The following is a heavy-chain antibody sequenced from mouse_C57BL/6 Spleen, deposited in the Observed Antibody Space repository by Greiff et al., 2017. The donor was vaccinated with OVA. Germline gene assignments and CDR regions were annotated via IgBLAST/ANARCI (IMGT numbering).Heavy chain of an antibody. D-gene: IGHD1-1*01. CDR1: GYAFSNYW. V-gene: IGHV1-82*01. J-gene: IGHJ2*01. Sequence: QVQLKESGPELVKPGASVKISCKASGYAFSNYWMNWVKQRPGKGLEWIGRIYPGDGGTSYNGKFKGKATLTADKSSSTAYMQLSSLTSEDAAVYFSARNYGSYYFYDWGQGTTLTVSS. CDR2: IYPGDGGT. CDR3: ARNYGSYYFYD.